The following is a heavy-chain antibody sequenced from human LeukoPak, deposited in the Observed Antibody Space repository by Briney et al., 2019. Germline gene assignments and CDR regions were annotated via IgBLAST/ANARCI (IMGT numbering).Heavy chain of an antibody. D-gene: IGHD6-6*01. V-gene: IGHV4-4*02. J-gene: IGHJ6*03. CDR3: ARDKSSSSSGYYYYYMDV. CDR2: IYHSGST. CDR1: GGSISSSNW. Sequence: SETLSLTCAVSGGSISSSNWWSWVRQPPGKGLEWIGEIYHSGSTNYNPSLKSRVTISVDKSKNQFSLKLSSVTAADTAVYYCARDKSSSSSGYYYYYMDVWGKGTTVTVSS.